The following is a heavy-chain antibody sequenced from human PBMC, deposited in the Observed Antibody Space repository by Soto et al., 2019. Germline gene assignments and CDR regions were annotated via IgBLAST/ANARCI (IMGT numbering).Heavy chain of an antibody. CDR3: VKGVSTIPFYYSGMDI. Sequence: PGGSLRLSCSASGFTFKNHAMHWVRQAAGKGLEYVAAVSTNGGSTEYADAVKGRFFISRDNSRDKVYLQMTSLTSEGTAVYYCVKGVSTIPFYYSGMDIWGPGTTVTV. D-gene: IGHD2-21*01. CDR2: VSTNGGST. V-gene: IGHV3-64D*06. J-gene: IGHJ6*02. CDR1: GFTFKNHA.